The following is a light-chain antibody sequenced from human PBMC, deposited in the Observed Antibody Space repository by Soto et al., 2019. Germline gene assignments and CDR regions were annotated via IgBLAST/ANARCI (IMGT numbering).Light chain of an antibody. CDR2: GNN. V-gene: IGLV1-40*01. Sequence: QAVVTQPPSVSGAPGQRVTISCTGSGSNFGAGFDVHWYQQLPGTAPKLLIYGNNNRPSGVPDRFSGSKSGTSASLAITGLQAEDEADYCCQSYDSSLSWVFGGGTKLTVL. J-gene: IGLJ3*02. CDR3: QSYDSSLSWV. CDR1: GSNFGAGFD.